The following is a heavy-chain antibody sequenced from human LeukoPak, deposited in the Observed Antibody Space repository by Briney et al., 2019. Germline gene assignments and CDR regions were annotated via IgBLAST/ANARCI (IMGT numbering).Heavy chain of an antibody. CDR3: AKWEEMATNPGAFDI. Sequence: GGSLRLSCAASGFTFSSYAMSWVRQAPGKGLEWVSAISGSGGSTYYADSVKGRFTISRDNSKNTLYLQMNSVRAEDTAVYYCAKWEEMATNPGAFDIWGQGTMVTVSS. CDR1: GFTFSSYA. J-gene: IGHJ3*02. CDR2: ISGSGGST. V-gene: IGHV3-23*01. D-gene: IGHD5-24*01.